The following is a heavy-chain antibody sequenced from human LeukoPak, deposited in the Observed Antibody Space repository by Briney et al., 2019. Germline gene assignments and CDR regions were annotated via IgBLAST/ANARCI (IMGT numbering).Heavy chain of an antibody. CDR1: GGSISSHY. Sequence: SETLSLTCTVSGGSISSHYWSWIRQPPGKGLEWIGYIYYSGSSKYNPSLKSRVTISVDTSKNQFSLKLSSVTAADTAVYYCARLYDSSGYTNWLDPWGQGALVTVSS. V-gene: IGHV4-59*11. D-gene: IGHD3-22*01. CDR2: IYYSGSS. CDR3: ARLYDSSGYTNWLDP. J-gene: IGHJ5*02.